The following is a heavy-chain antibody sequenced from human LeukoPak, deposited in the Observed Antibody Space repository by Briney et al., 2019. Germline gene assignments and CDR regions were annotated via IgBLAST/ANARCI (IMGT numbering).Heavy chain of an antibody. CDR1: GFTLSTNA. V-gene: IGHV3-23*01. D-gene: IGHD3-10*01. Sequence: GGSLRLSCLTSGFTLSTNAMSWVRQAPGKGLEWISGISGSGASTYYADSVKGRFTISRDDSRNTLYLQMNSLRAEDTAVYYCARDISRRGDDYWGQGTLVTVSS. J-gene: IGHJ4*02. CDR3: ARDISRRGDDY. CDR2: ISGSGAST.